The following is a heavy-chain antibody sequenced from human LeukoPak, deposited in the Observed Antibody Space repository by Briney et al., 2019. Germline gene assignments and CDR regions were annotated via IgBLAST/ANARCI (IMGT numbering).Heavy chain of an antibody. J-gene: IGHJ2*01. CDR1: GFTFSSYG. CDR2: ISSSSSYI. Sequence: GGSLRLSCAASGFTFSSYGMNWVRQAPGKGLEWVSSISSSSSYIYYADSVKGRFTISRDNAKNSLYLQMNSLRAEDTAVYYCARDENTVTTNYFDLWGRGTLVTVSS. D-gene: IGHD4-17*01. CDR3: ARDENTVTTNYFDL. V-gene: IGHV3-21*01.